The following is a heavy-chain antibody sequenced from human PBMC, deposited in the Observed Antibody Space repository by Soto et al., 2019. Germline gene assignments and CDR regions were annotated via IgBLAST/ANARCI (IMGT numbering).Heavy chain of an antibody. CDR1: GGSFSGYY. D-gene: IGHD3-3*01. CDR3: ARGYYDCWSGKTTNWFGP. J-gene: IGHJ5*02. V-gene: IGHV4-34*01. CDR2: INHSGST. Sequence: SETLSLTCAVCGGSFSGYYWSWIRQPPGKGLEWVGEINHSGSTNYNPSLKSRVTISVDTSKNQYSLKLSSVTAADTAVYYCARGYYDCWSGKTTNWFGPWGQGTLVTVSS.